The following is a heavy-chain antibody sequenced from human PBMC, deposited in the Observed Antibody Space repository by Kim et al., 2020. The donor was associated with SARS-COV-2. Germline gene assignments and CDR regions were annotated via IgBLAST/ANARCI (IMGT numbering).Heavy chain of an antibody. Sequence: SESLSLTCTVSGGSVSSGSYYWSWIRQPPGKGLEWIGYIYYSGSTNYNPSLKSRVTISVDTSKNQFSLKLSSVTAADTAVYYCARDVSGYSPDDYYYGM. D-gene: IGHD3-22*01. V-gene: IGHV4-61*01. CDR2: IYYSGST. CDR1: GGSVSSGSYY. CDR3: ARDVSGYSPDDYYYGM. J-gene: IGHJ6*01.